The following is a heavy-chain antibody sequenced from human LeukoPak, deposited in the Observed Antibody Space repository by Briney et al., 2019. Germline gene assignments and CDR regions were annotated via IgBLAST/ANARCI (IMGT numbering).Heavy chain of an antibody. CDR1: GVPFSNYY. J-gene: IGHJ4*02. V-gene: IGHV4-34*01. CDR2: INHSGYT. CDR3: TRAVAGHPD. D-gene: IGHD6-19*01. Sequence: PSETLSLICAVSGVPFSNYYWSWARHTPRQGLEWIGEINHSGYTNYNPSLKRRATMSIDTSKNQSSLILTTVPAADAGVYYCTRAVAGHPDWGQGTLVTVSS.